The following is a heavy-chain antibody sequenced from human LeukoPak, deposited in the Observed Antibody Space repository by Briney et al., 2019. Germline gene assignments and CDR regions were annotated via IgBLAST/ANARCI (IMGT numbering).Heavy chain of an antibody. Sequence: ASVKVSCKASGYTFTSYGISWVRQAPGQGLEWMGWISAYNGNTNYAQKLQGRVTMTTDTSTSTAYMELRSLRSDDTAVYYCASGPYYYGSSGYYLRSFDYWGQGTLVTVSS. CDR2: ISAYNGNT. CDR1: GYTFTSYG. CDR3: ASGPYYYGSSGYYLRSFDY. J-gene: IGHJ4*02. D-gene: IGHD3-22*01. V-gene: IGHV1-18*01.